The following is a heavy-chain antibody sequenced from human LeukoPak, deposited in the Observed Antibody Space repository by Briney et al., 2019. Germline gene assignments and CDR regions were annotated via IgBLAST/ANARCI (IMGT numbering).Heavy chain of an antibody. CDR1: GFIFSGYW. Sequence: GGSLRLSCAGSGFIFSGYWMHWVRQAPGKGLVWVSRIKTDGSTTYYADSVKGRFTVSRDNAKNTLYLQMNSLGAEDTAIYYCAREDLDYNFWSGYLPDWGQGTPVTVSS. J-gene: IGHJ4*02. V-gene: IGHV3-74*01. CDR2: IKTDGSTT. D-gene: IGHD3-3*01. CDR3: AREDLDYNFWSGYLPD.